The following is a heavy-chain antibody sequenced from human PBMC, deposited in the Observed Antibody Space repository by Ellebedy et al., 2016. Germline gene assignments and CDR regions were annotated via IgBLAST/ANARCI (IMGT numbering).Heavy chain of an antibody. Sequence: ASVKVSXKASGYTFTGYYMHWVRQPPGQGLEWMGWINPNSGGTNYAQKFQGRVTMTRDTSISTAYMELSRLRSDDTAVYYCARNGYHIVVVPAAIQTQTHYYYYMDVWGKGTTVTVSS. J-gene: IGHJ6*03. CDR1: GYTFTGYY. V-gene: IGHV1-2*02. D-gene: IGHD2-2*01. CDR2: INPNSGGT. CDR3: ARNGYHIVVVPAAIQTQTHYYYYMDV.